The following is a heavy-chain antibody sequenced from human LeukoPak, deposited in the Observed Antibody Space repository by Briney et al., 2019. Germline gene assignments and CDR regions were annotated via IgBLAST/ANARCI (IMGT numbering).Heavy chain of an antibody. V-gene: IGHV3-30*18. CDR3: AKDLLAAANYYYYYGMDV. CDR1: GFTFSSYG. CDR2: ISYDGSNK. D-gene: IGHD6-13*01. J-gene: IGHJ6*02. Sequence: PGGSLRLSCAASGFTFSSYGMHWVRQAPGKGLEWVAVISYDGSNKYYADSVKGRFTISRDNSKNTLYLQMNSLRAEDTAVYYCAKDLLAAANYYYYYGMDVWGQGTTVTVSS.